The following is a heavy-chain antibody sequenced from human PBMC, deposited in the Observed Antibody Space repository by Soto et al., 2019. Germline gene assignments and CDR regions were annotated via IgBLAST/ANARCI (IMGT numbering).Heavy chain of an antibody. CDR3: ARVERGTATTVVDAFDI. V-gene: IGHV4-34*01. CDR1: GGFVTSGSYY. Sequence: QVQLQQWGAGLLKPSETLSLTCAVYGGFVTSGSYYWSWIRQPPGKGLEWIGEMSHSGGTHFNPSLKRVGTISVATSKNQVPHKLSPVAAASTALFYCARVERGTATTVVDAFDIWGPGTMVTVSS. D-gene: IGHD1-1*01. J-gene: IGHJ3*02. CDR2: MSHSGGT.